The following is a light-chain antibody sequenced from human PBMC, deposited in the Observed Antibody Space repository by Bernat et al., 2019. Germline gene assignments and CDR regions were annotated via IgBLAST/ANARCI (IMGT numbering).Light chain of an antibody. Sequence: QSALTQPASVSGSPGQSLTISCSGTSSDVGGYNSVSWSQQHPGKAPKLMIYDVSNRPSGVSNRFSGSKSGNTASLTISGLQAEDEADYYCSSYTSSSTLEFGGGTKLTVL. CDR1: SSDVGGYNS. CDR3: SSYTSSSTLE. J-gene: IGLJ2*01. CDR2: DVS. V-gene: IGLV2-14*03.